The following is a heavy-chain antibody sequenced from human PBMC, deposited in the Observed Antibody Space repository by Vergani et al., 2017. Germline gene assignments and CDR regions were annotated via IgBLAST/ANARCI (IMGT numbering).Heavy chain of an antibody. Sequence: QVQLQESGPGLVKPSQTLSLTCTVSGGSISSGTFHWTWIRQPAGKGLEWIGRIFTSGSTNYNPSLKSRVTISVDTSKNQFSLRLTTLTAADTAVYYCARQFWVSQGVGAFETWGRGTEVSVSS. D-gene: IGHD3-16*01. V-gene: IGHV4-61*02. J-gene: IGHJ3*02. CDR1: GGSISSGTFH. CDR2: IFTSGST. CDR3: ARQFWVSQGVGAFET.